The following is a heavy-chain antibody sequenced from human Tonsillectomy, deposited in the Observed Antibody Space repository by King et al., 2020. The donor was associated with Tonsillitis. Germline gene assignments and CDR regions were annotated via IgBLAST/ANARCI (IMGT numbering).Heavy chain of an antibody. CDR1: GGSISSSSYY. J-gene: IGHJ3*02. V-gene: IGHV4-39*02. CDR3: ARNDYYDSSAFDI. D-gene: IGHD3-22*01. Sequence: QLQESGPGLVKPSETLSLTCSVSGGSISSSSYYWGWIRQPPGKGLEWIGSVYYSGSSYYNPSLKSRVTISVDTSKNHFSLKLSSVTAADTAVYYRARNDYYDSSAFDIWGQGTMVTVSS. CDR2: VYYSGSS.